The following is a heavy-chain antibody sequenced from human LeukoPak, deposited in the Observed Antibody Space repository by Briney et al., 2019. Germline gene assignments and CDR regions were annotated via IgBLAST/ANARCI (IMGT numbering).Heavy chain of an antibody. D-gene: IGHD5-18*01. V-gene: IGHV1-8*01. CDR3: ARVKGYSYGFDY. CDR2: MNPNSGNT. J-gene: IGHJ4*02. Sequence: SVKVSCKASGYTFTSYDINWVRQATGQGLEWMGWMNPNSGNTGYAQKFQGRVTMTRNTSISTAYMELSSLRSEDTAVYYCARVKGYSYGFDYWGQGTLVTVSS. CDR1: GYTFTSYD.